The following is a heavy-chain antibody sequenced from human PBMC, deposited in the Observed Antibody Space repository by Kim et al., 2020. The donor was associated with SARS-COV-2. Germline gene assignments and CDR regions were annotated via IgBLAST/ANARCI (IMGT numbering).Heavy chain of an antibody. CDR1: GGSISSSSYY. Sequence: SETLSLTCTVSGGSISSSSYYWGWIRQPPGKGLEWIGSIYYSGSTYYNPSLKSRVTISVDKSKNQFSLKLSSVTAADTAVYYCAGQASENTIVGVVTRASWFDSWGQGTLVTVSS. V-gene: IGHV4-39*01. J-gene: IGHJ5*01. CDR3: AGQASENTIVGVVTRASWFDS. D-gene: IGHD3-3*01. CDR2: IYYSGST.